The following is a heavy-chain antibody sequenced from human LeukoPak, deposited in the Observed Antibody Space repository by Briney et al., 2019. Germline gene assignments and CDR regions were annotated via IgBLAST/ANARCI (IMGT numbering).Heavy chain of an antibody. CDR3: AKDKKPGYALLVPLDP. J-gene: IGHJ5*02. D-gene: IGHD2-15*01. Sequence: SVKVSCKASGGTFSSYAISWVRQAPGQGLEWMGRIIPILGIANYAQKFQGRVTITADKSTSTAYMELSSLRSEDTAVYYCAKDKKPGYALLVPLDPWGQGTLVTVSS. CDR1: GGTFSSYA. V-gene: IGHV1-69*04. CDR2: IIPILGIA.